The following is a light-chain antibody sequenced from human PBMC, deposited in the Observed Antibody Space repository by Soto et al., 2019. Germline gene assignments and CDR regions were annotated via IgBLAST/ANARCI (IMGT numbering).Light chain of an antibody. CDR3: QQYNNWPPIT. CDR1: QSVSSY. Sequence: EIVLTQSPATLSLSPGERATLSCRASQSVSSYLAWYQQKPGQAPRLLIYDASNRATGIPARFSGNGSGTDFTLTISSLEPEDFAVYYCQQYNNWPPITFGQGTRLEIK. CDR2: DAS. J-gene: IGKJ5*01. V-gene: IGKV3-11*01.